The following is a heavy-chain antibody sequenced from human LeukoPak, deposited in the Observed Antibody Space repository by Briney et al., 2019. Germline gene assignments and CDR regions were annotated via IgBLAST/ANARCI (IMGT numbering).Heavy chain of an antibody. CDR3: GNLDTPMGY. Sequence: GVSLRLSCAASGFAFSSFAMSWVRQAPGKGLEWVSAISAGGSITYYADSVKGRFTISRDNAKNTLYLQMNSLRAEDTAVYYCGNLDTPMGYWGQGTLVTVSS. D-gene: IGHD5-18*01. V-gene: IGHV3-23*01. CDR1: GFAFSSFA. CDR2: ISAGGSIT. J-gene: IGHJ4*02.